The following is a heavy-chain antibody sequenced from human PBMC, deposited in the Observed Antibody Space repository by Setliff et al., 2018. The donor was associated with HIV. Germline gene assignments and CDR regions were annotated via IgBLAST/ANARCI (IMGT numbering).Heavy chain of an antibody. CDR3: VRGPIEGSPDYFDY. J-gene: IGHJ4*02. CDR1: AFSFSSYV. CDR2: MSTGGDIK. Sequence: PAGSLTLPCPATAFSFSSYVPHWVRQAPGNGLEWVAVMSTGGDIKHYADSVYGRFTISRDNSKNTLFLQLISLRPEDTATHYCVRGPIEGSPDYFDYWGQGTLVTVSS. D-gene: IGHD1-26*01. V-gene: IGHV3-30-3*01.